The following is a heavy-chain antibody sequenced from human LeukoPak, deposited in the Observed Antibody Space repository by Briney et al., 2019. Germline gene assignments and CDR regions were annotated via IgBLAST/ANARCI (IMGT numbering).Heavy chain of an antibody. V-gene: IGHV1-2*06. CDR1: GYTFTGYY. CDR3: ARLQGYSGYDWVFDY. J-gene: IGHJ4*02. CDR2: INPNSGGT. D-gene: IGHD5-12*01. Sequence: ASVKVSCKASGYTFTGYYIHWVRQAPGQGLEWMGRINPNSGGTNYAQKFQGRVTMTRDTSISTAYMELSRLRSVDTAVYYCARLQGYSGYDWVFDYWGQGTLVTVSS.